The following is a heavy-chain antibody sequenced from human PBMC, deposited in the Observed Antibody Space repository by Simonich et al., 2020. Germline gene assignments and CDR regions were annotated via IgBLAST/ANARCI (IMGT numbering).Heavy chain of an antibody. CDR3: ARDSSYYAFDI. J-gene: IGHJ3*02. D-gene: IGHD5-12*01. Sequence: EVQLVESVGGVVQPGGSLRLSCAASGFTVSSYRMNWVRQAPGKGLEWVSYISSSSSTIYYADSVKGRFTISRDNAKNSLYLQMNSLRAEDTAVYYCARDSSYYAFDIWGQGTMVTVSS. CDR2: ISSSSSTI. CDR1: GFTVSSYR. V-gene: IGHV3-48*01.